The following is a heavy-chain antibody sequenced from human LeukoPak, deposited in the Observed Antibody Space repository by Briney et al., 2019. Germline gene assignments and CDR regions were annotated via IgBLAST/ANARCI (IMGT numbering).Heavy chain of an antibody. CDR3: ARVCSGGSCYSNAFDI. J-gene: IGHJ3*02. CDR1: GGSFSGYY. V-gene: IGHV4-59*01. CDR2: IYYSGST. Sequence: SETLSLTYAVYGGSFSGYYWSWIRQPPGKGLEWIGYIYYSGSTNYNPSLKSRVTISVDTSKNQFSLKLSSVTAADTAVYYCARVCSGGSCYSNAFDIWGQGTMVTVSS. D-gene: IGHD2-15*01.